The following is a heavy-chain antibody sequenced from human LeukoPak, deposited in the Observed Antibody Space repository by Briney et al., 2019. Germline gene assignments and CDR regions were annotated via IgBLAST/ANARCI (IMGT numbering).Heavy chain of an antibody. CDR3: ARGPPNIVATIFDIFDY. J-gene: IGHJ4*02. V-gene: IGHV3-21*01. CDR1: GFTFSSYS. CDR2: ISSSSSYI. D-gene: IGHD5-12*01. Sequence: GGSLRLSCAASGFTFSSYSMNWVRQAPGKGLEWVSSISSSSSYIYYADSVKGRFTISRDNAKNSLYLQMNSLRAEDTAVYYCARGPPNIVATIFDIFDYWGQGTLVTVSS.